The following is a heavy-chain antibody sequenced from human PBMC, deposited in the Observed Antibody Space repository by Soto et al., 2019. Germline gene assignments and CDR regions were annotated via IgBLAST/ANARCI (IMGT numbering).Heavy chain of an antibody. V-gene: IGHV3-15*01. CDR1: GFTFSNAW. CDR2: IKSKTDDGTT. J-gene: IGHJ6*02. CDR3: TTDSSSWAYYYYYGMDV. Sequence: EVQLVESGGGLVKPGGSLRLSCTVSGFTFSNAWMTWFRQPPGKGREWVGRIKSKTDDGTTDYAAPVKGRFTISRDDSRNTLYLQMNSLKTEDTAVYYCTTDSSSWAYYYYYGMDVWGQGTTVTVSS. D-gene: IGHD2-2*01.